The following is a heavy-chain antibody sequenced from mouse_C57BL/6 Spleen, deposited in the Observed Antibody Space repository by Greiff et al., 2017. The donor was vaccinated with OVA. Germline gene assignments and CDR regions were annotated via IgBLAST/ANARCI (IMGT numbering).Heavy chain of an antibody. CDR2: INPNNGGT. J-gene: IGHJ4*01. D-gene: IGHD1-1*01. V-gene: IGHV1-18*01. CDR1: GYTFTDYN. CDR3: AREKDYYGSSYDYAMDY. Sequence: VQLQQSGPELVKPGASVKIPCKASGYTFTDYNMDWVKQSHGKSLEWIGDINPNNGGTIYNQKFKGKATLTVDKSSSTAYMELRSLTSEDTAVYYCAREKDYYGSSYDYAMDYWGQGTSVTVSS.